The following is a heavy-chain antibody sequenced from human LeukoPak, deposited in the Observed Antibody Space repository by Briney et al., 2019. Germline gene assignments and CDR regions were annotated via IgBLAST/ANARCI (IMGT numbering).Heavy chain of an antibody. J-gene: IGHJ5*02. CDR3: ARTSGERDNWFVP. V-gene: IGHV3-21*01. CDR1: GFTFSSYS. D-gene: IGHD4-17*01. CDR2: ISSSSSYI. Sequence: GGSLRLSCAASGFTFSSYSMNWVRQAPGKGLEWVSSISSSSSYIYYADSVKGRFTISRDNAKNSLYLQMNSLRAEDTAVYYCARTSGERDNWFVPWGQGTPVTVSS.